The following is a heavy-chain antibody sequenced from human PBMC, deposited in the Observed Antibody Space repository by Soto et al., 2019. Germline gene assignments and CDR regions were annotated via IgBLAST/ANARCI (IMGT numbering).Heavy chain of an antibody. J-gene: IGHJ6*02. CDR2: VHHSWGS. CDR3: ARQGFGPLHGLVDV. CDR1: GCSISSYY. V-gene: IGHV4-59*08. Sequence: SETLSLTCTVSGCSISSYYWILFRQSPGKRMEWIGYVHHSWGSSYNPSLQSRVAISLDTSKSQFSLKVTSVTATDTAVYYCARQGFGPLHGLVDVWGQGTTVTVSS. D-gene: IGHD3-10*01.